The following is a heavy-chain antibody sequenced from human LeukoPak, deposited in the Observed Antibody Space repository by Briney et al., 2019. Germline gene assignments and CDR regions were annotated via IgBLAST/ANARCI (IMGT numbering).Heavy chain of an antibody. CDR3: ARSWVVITPVYFDY. J-gene: IGHJ4*02. V-gene: IGHV4-39*07. D-gene: IGHD3-22*01. CDR1: GGSISSSSYY. CDR2: IYYSGST. Sequence: PTETLSLTCTVSGGSISSSSYYWGWIRQPPGKGLEWIGSIYYSGSTYYNPSLKSRVTISVDTSKNQFSLKLSSETAADTAVYYCARSWVVITPVYFDYWGQGTLVTVSS.